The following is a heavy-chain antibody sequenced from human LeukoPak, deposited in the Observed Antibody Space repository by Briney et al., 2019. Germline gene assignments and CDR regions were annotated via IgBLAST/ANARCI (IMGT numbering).Heavy chain of an antibody. D-gene: IGHD2-2*01. CDR2: IYSGGST. CDR1: GFTVSSNY. V-gene: IGHV3-53*01. J-gene: IGHJ2*01. CDR3: ARESTSWYFDL. Sequence: GGSLRLSCAASGFTVSSNYMSWVRQAPGKGLEWVSVIYSGGSTYYADSVKGRFTISRDNSKNTLYLQMNSLRAEDTAVYYCARESTSWYFDLWGRGALVTVSS.